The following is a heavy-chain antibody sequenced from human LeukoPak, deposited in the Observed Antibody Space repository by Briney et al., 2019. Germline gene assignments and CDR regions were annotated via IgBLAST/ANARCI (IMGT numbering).Heavy chain of an antibody. D-gene: IGHD5-18*01. CDR3: ARDLGLGGYSYGTDGYYFDY. CDR2: IYYSGST. V-gene: IGHV4-39*07. J-gene: IGHJ4*02. CDR1: GGSISSSSYY. Sequence: SETLSLTCTVSGGSISSSSYYWGWIRRPPGKGLEWIGSIYYSGSTYYNPSLKSRVTMSVNTSKNQFSLKLSSVTAADTAVYYCARDLGLGGYSYGTDGYYFDYWGQGTLVTVSS.